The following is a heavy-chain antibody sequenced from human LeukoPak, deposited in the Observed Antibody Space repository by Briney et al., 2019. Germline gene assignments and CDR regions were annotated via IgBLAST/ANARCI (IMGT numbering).Heavy chain of an antibody. D-gene: IGHD3-10*01. Sequence: SETLSLTCAVYGGSFSGYYWSWIRQPPGKGLEWIGEINHSGSTNYNPSLKSRVTISVDTSKNQFSLKLSPVTAADTAVYYCARGGFGFGELVPSDWFDPWGQGTLVTVSS. J-gene: IGHJ5*02. CDR1: GGSFSGYY. V-gene: IGHV4-34*01. CDR3: ARGGFGFGELVPSDWFDP. CDR2: INHSGST.